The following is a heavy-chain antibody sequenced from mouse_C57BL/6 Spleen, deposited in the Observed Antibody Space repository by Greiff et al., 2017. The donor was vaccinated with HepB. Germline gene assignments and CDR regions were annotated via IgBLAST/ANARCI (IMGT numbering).Heavy chain of an antibody. Sequence: QVHVKQSGAELVRPGASVTLSCKASGYTFTDYEMHWVKQTPVHGLEWIGAIDPETGGTAYNQKFKGKAILTADKSSSTAYMELRSLTSEDSAVYYCTREGTGAFAYWGQGTLVTVSA. CDR2: IDPETGGT. V-gene: IGHV1-15*01. J-gene: IGHJ3*01. D-gene: IGHD4-1*01. CDR3: TREGTGAFAY. CDR1: GYTFTDYE.